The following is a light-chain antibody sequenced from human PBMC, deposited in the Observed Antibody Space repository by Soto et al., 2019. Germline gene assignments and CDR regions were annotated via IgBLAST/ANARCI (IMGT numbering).Light chain of an antibody. J-gene: IGLJ2*01. V-gene: IGLV2-23*03. CDR2: EGS. CDR3: CSYGGSSPFA. Sequence: QSVLTQPASMSGSPGQSITISCTGTSSDVGSYDLVSWYQHHPGKAPKLMIYEGSKRPSGVSSRFSGSKSGNTASLTISGLQAEDEADYYWCSYGGSSPFAFGGGTQLTVL. CDR1: SSDVGSYDL.